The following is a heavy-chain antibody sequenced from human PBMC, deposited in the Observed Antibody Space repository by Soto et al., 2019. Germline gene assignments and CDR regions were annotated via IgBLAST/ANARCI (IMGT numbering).Heavy chain of an antibody. CDR3: AAVRVLRFLQWLPAYFDY. CDR2: LVVGSGNT. J-gene: IGHJ4*02. Sequence: SVKVSCNTSGFIFTSSAVQWVRQARGQRLEWIGWLVVGSGNTHYAQHFQERVTLTRDMSTGTAYMELSSLRSEDPAVYYSAAVRVLRFLQWLPAYFDYCGQGPLVTVS. CDR1: GFIFTSSA. D-gene: IGHD3-3*01. V-gene: IGHV1-58*01.